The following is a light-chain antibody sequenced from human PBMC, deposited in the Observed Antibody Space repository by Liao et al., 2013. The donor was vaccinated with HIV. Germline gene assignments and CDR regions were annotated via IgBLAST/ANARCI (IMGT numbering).Light chain of an antibody. Sequence: SYELTQPPSVSVSPGQTASITCSGDKLGDKYVSWYQQKPGQSPVLVIYQDSRRPSGIPERFSGSYSGNTATLTITGTQTMDESDYFCQAWDSGAEVLFGGGTKLTVL. CDR3: QAWDSGAEVL. CDR2: QDS. V-gene: IGLV3-1*01. J-gene: IGLJ2*01. CDR1: KLGDKY.